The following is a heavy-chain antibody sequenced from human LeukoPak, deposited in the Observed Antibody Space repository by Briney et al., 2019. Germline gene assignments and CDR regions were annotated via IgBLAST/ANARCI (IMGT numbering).Heavy chain of an antibody. J-gene: IGHJ4*02. Sequence: GGSLRLSCKGSGYTFTNFWIGWVRQVPGKGLDSMGIIFPRDSDTRYSPSFQGQVTISADKSITTAYLQWSSLKASDTAIYYCARRSSDGQIDYWGQGTLVTVSS. CDR1: GYTFTNFW. CDR3: ARRSSDGQIDY. V-gene: IGHV5-51*01. CDR2: IFPRDSDT. D-gene: IGHD2-2*01.